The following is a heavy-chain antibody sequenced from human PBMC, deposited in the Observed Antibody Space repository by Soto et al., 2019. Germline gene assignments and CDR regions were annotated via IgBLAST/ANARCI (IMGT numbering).Heavy chain of an antibody. CDR2: IYLNDDK. V-gene: IGHV2-5*01. CDR3: APSGQQLDGLWGR. J-gene: IGHJ4*02. CDR1: GFSLSTSGVS. Sequence: QITLKESGPTLVNPTQTLTLTCTFSGFSLSTSGVSVGWIRQPPGKALAWLALIYLNDDKRYRPSQRSRLTITQDTSNTPGVLTMTNMDPVDTATYFFAPSGQQLDGLWGRWGQRTPVIVSS. D-gene: IGHD6-13*01.